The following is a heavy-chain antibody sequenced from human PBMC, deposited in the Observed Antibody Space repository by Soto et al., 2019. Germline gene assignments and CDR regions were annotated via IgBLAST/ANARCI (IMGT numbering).Heavy chain of an antibody. D-gene: IGHD6-19*01. CDR3: AKVSGYSSGDYYYGMDV. V-gene: IGHV3-30*18. Sequence: QVQLVESGGGVVQPGRSLRLSCAASGFTFSSYGMHWVRQAPGKGLEWVAVISYDGSNKYYADSVKGRFTISRDNSKNTLYLQMNSLRAEDTAVYYCAKVSGYSSGDYYYGMDVW. CDR1: GFTFSSYG. J-gene: IGHJ6*01. CDR2: ISYDGSNK.